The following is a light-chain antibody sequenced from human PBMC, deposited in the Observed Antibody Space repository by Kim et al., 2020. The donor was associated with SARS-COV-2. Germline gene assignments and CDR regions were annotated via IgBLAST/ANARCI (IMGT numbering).Light chain of an antibody. CDR1: SVINVGAYR. CDR3: MIWHSSAWV. J-gene: IGLJ3*02. V-gene: IGLV5-45*03. CDR2: YKSDSDK. Sequence: QPVLTQPSSLSASPGSSASLTCTLRSVINVGAYRIYWYQQKPGSPPQYLLRYKSDSDKQQGSGVPSRFSGSKDASANAGILLISGLQSEDEADYYCMIWHSSAWVFGGGTQLTVL.